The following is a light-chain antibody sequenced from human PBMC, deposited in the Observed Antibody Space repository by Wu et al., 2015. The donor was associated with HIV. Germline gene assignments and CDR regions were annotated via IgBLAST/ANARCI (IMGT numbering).Light chain of an antibody. V-gene: IGKV3-20*01. CDR2: VRP. Sequence: GERAPXLQGQSKHSQQLFRPGYRAIKPWATXPQGSSSMVRPAGPLSSQTGFSGSGSGTDFTLTISRLEPEDFAVYYCQHYGDSPHWTFGQGTKVEIK. J-gene: IGKJ1*01. CDR1: KHSQQL. CDR3: QHYGDSPHWT.